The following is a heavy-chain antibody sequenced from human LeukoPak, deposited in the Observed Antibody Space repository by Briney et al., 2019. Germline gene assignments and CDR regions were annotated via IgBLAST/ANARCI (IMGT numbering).Heavy chain of an antibody. Sequence: PSETLSLTCTVSGGSISSGGYYWSWIRQHPGKGLEWIGYIYYSGSTYYNPSLMSRVTISVDTSKNQFSLKLSSVTAADTAVYYCARDRADYGDSYYFDYWGQGTLVTVSS. D-gene: IGHD4-17*01. CDR1: GGSISSGGYY. V-gene: IGHV4-31*03. J-gene: IGHJ4*02. CDR2: IYYSGST. CDR3: ARDRADYGDSYYFDY.